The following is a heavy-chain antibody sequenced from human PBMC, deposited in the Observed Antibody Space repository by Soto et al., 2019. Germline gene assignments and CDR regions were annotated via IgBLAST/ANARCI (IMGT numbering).Heavy chain of an antibody. CDR1: GFTFSSYP. CDR2: IWYDGSNK. V-gene: IGHV3-33*01. J-gene: IGHJ4*02. Sequence: GGSLRLSCAASGFTFSSYPMHCVRQAPGKGLQRVAVIWYDGSNKYYADSVKGRFTISRDNSKNTLYLQMNSQRAEDTAVYSCARCYYESSGPAEYWRQRTRVTVSS. CDR3: ARCYYESSGPAEY. D-gene: IGHD3-22*01.